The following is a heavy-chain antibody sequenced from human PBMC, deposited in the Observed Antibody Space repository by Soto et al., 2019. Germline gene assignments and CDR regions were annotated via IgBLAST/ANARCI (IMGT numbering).Heavy chain of an antibody. J-gene: IGHJ4*02. Sequence: QVQLVQSGAEVKKPGSSVKVSCKASGGTFSSYAISWVRQAPGQRLEWMGGIIPIFGTATYAQKFQGRVTITADESTSTSDMELSSLRSEDTAVYYGARGGGNSGVDYWGQGSLVIVCS. D-gene: IGHD2-21*02. V-gene: IGHV1-69*12. CDR3: ARGGGNSGVDY. CDR1: GGTFSSYA. CDR2: IIPIFGTA.